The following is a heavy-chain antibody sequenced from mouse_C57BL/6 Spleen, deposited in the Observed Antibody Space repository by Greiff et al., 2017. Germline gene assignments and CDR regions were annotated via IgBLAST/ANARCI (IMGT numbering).Heavy chain of an antibody. V-gene: IGHV5-16*01. J-gene: IGHJ1*03. CDR1: GFTFSDYY. CDR3: ARDRGDVGYFDV. CDR2: INYDGSST. Sequence: EVQLQESEGGLVQPGSSMKLSCTASGFTFSDYYMAWVRQVPEKGLEWVANINYDGSSTYYLDSLKSRFIISRDNAKNILYLQMSSLKSEDTATYYCARDRGDVGYFDVWGTGTTVTVSS. D-gene: IGHD3-3*01.